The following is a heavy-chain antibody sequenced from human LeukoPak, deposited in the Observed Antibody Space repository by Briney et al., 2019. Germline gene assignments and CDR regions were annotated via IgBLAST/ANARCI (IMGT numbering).Heavy chain of an antibody. CDR1: GFTFSSYA. D-gene: IGHD2-2*01. V-gene: IGHV3-23*01. CDR3: AKQIVVVPAAFDY. Sequence: GGPLRLSCAASGFTFSSYAMSWVRQAPGKGLEWVSAISGSGGSTYYADSVKGRFTISRDNSKNTLYLQMNSLRAEDTAVYYCAKQIVVVPAAFDYWGQGTLVTVSS. CDR2: ISGSGGST. J-gene: IGHJ4*02.